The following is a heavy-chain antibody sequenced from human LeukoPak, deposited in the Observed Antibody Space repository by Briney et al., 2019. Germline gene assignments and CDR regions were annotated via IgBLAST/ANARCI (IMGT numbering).Heavy chain of an antibody. V-gene: IGHV3-23*01. D-gene: IGHD3-10*01. Sequence: PGGSLRLSRAASGFTFSSYAMSWVRQAPGKGLEWVSAISGSGGSTYYADSVKGRFTISRDNSKNTLYLQMNSLRAEDTAVYYCAKPKVQLVVDYYGMDVWGQGTTVTVSS. CDR3: AKPKVQLVVDYYGMDV. CDR2: ISGSGGST. CDR1: GFTFSSYA. J-gene: IGHJ6*02.